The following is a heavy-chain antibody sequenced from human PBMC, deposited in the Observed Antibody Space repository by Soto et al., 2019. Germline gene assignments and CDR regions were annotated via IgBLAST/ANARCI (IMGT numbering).Heavy chain of an antibody. D-gene: IGHD4-17*01. CDR3: ARFRDDRLRWFAFDI. J-gene: IGHJ3*02. CDR1: GFTVSSNY. Sequence: GGSLRLSCAASGFTVSSNYMSWVRQAPGKGLEWVSVIYSGGSTYYADSVKGRFTISRHNSKNTLYLQMNSLRAEDTAVYYCARFRDDRLRWFAFDIWGQGTMVTVSS. CDR2: IYSGGST. V-gene: IGHV3-53*04.